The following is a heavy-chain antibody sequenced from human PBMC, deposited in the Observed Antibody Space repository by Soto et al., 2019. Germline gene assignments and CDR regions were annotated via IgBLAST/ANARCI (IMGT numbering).Heavy chain of an antibody. CDR3: ARGRYSSGWYSHYYYGMDV. V-gene: IGHV6-1*01. D-gene: IGHD6-19*01. J-gene: IGHJ6*02. CDR2: TYHRSKWYK. CDR1: GDSVSSNSAA. Sequence: SQTLSLTCAISGDSVSSNSAAWNWIRPSPSRGLEWLGKTYHRSKWYKDYAVSVKSRISINPDTARNQCSLQLNSVTPEDTAVYYCARGRYSSGWYSHYYYGMDVWGQGTTVTVSS.